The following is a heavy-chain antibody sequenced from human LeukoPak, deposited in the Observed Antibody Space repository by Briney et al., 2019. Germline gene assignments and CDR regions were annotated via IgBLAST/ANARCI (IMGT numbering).Heavy chain of an antibody. J-gene: IGHJ4*02. CDR1: GFTFSSSA. D-gene: IGHD3-22*01. Sequence: PGGSLRVSCAASGFTFSSSAMNWVRQAPGKGLECVSAISGSGAVTYYADSVKGRFTISRDNSLNTLYLQMNSLRADDTAVYYCAKAWPNSGNYYYDYWGQGTLVTVSP. CDR3: AKAWPNSGNYYYDY. CDR2: ISGSGAVT. V-gene: IGHV3-23*01.